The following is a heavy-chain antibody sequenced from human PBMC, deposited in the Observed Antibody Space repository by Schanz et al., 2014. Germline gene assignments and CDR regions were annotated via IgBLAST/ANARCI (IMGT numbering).Heavy chain of an antibody. CDR3: AKGRGGTSSEGLDQYYGMDV. CDR2: ISRDGTTS. Sequence: QVQLVESGGGVVQPGGSLRLSCAASGFIFNDYYMNWIRQAPGKGLEWLSYISRDGTTSYYADSVKGRFTISRDNAKNSLYRQMNSLRGEDTDVYFCAKGRGGTSSEGLDQYYGMDVWGQGTTVTVSS. D-gene: IGHD6-6*01. V-gene: IGHV3-11*04. CDR1: GFIFNDYY. J-gene: IGHJ6*02.